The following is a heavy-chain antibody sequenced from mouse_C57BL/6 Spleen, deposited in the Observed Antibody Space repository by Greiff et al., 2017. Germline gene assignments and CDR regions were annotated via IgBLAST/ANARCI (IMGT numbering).Heavy chain of an antibody. J-gene: IGHJ2*01. Sequence: EVQLVESEGGLVQPGSSMKLSCTASGFTFSDYYMAWVRQVPEKGLEWVANINYDGSSTYYLDSLKSRFIISRDNAKNILYLQMSSLKSEDTATYYCARDGSSGCFDYWGQGTTLTVSS. CDR1: GFTFSDYY. CDR2: INYDGSST. V-gene: IGHV5-16*01. CDR3: ARDGSSGCFDY. D-gene: IGHD3-2*02.